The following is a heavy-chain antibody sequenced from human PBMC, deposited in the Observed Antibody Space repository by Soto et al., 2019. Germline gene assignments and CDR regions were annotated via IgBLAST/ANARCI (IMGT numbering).Heavy chain of an antibody. Sequence: QVQLQESGPGLVKPSQSLSLTCTVSGGSISSGGYYWSWIRQHPGKGLEWIGYIYYSGSTYYNPSLRSRVTISVDTSKNQFSLKLSSVTAADTAVYYCARDHPTVTKSWFDPWGQGTLVTVSS. CDR2: IYYSGST. D-gene: IGHD4-17*01. CDR1: GGSISSGGYY. J-gene: IGHJ5*02. V-gene: IGHV4-31*03. CDR3: ARDHPTVTKSWFDP.